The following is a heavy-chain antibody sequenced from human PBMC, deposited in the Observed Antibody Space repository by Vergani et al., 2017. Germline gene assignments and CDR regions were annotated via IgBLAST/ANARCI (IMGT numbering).Heavy chain of an antibody. Sequence: EVQLVESGGGLVKPGGSLRLSCAASGFTFSNAWMSWVRQAPGKGLEWVGRIKSKTDGGTTDYAAPVKGRFTISRDDSKNTLYLQMNSRKTEDTAVYYCTTGQQLDSSGFDPWGQGTLVTVSS. D-gene: IGHD6-13*01. CDR1: GFTFSNAW. CDR2: IKSKTDGGTT. CDR3: TTGQQLDSSGFDP. J-gene: IGHJ5*02. V-gene: IGHV3-15*01.